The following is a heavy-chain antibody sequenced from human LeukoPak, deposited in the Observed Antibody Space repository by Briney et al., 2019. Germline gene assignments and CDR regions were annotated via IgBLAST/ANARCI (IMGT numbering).Heavy chain of an antibody. CDR1: GGSISSGSYY. CDR3: ATGLAKVQLESHDDY. D-gene: IGHD1-1*01. Sequence: SETLSLTCTVSGGSISSGSYYWSWIRQPAGKGQEWIGRIYTSGSTNYNPSLKSRVTISVDTSKNQFSLKLSSVTAADTAVYYCATGLAKVQLESHDDYWGQGTLVTVSS. V-gene: IGHV4-61*02. J-gene: IGHJ4*02. CDR2: IYTSGST.